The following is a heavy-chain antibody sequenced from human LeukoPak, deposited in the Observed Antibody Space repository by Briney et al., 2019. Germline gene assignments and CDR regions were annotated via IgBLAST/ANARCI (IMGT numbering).Heavy chain of an antibody. CDR3: AREARAYYYDSSGYRSAAPYFDY. Sequence: ASVKVSCKASGYSFVGYGITWVRQAPGQGLEWMGWFNPENGNTNYAQKVQGRVTMTADTSTSTSYMELRSLRSDDTALYYCAREARAYYYDSSGYRSAAPYFDYWGQGTLVTVSS. V-gene: IGHV1-18*01. CDR1: GYSFVGYG. CDR2: FNPENGNT. D-gene: IGHD3-22*01. J-gene: IGHJ4*02.